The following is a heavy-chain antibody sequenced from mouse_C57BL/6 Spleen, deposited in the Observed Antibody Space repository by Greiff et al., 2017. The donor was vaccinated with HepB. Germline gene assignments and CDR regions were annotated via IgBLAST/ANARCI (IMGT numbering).Heavy chain of an antibody. CDR1: GYTFTDYN. D-gene: IGHD2-4*01. CDR2: INPNNGGT. J-gene: IGHJ2*01. V-gene: IGHV1-22*01. CDR3: ARDDYEVVYYFDY. Sequence: EVQLQQSGPELVKPGASVKMSCKASGYTFTDYNMHWVKQSHGKSLEWIGYINPNNGGTSYNQKFKGKATLTVNKSSSPAYMEFRSLTSEDSAVYYCARDDYEVVYYFDYWGQGTTLTVSS.